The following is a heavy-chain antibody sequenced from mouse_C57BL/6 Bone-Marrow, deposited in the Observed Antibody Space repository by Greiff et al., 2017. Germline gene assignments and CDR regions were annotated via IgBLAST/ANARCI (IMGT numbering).Heavy chain of an antibody. CDR3: ARGGLFRLRYCTMDY. CDR2: ISSGGSYT. D-gene: IGHD2-4*01. V-gene: IGHV5-6*01. CDR1: GFTFTSYG. J-gene: IGHJ4*01. Sequence: EVQLQQSGGDLVKPGGSLKLSCAASGFTFTSYGMSWVRQTPEKRLEWVATISSGGSYTYYPDRVKGRVTISRANAKNTQYLQMSSLKSEDTAMYACARGGLFRLRYCTMDYWGQGASVTLS.